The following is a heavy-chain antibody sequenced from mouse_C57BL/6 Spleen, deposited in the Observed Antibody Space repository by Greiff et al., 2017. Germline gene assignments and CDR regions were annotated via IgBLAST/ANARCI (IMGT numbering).Heavy chain of an antibody. CDR1: GYTFTSYG. CDR3: ARGATVVDGYAMDY. CDR2: IYPRSGNT. J-gene: IGHJ4*01. V-gene: IGHV1-81*01. Sequence: QVQLKQSGAELARPGASVKLSCKASGYTFTSYGISWVKQRTGQGLEWIGEIYPRSGNTYYNEKFKGKATLTADKSSSTAYMELRSLTSEDSAVYFCARGATVVDGYAMDYWGQGTSVTVSS. D-gene: IGHD1-1*01.